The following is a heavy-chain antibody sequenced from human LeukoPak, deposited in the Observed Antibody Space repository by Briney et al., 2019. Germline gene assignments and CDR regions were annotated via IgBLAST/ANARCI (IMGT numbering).Heavy chain of an antibody. CDR2: IYYSGST. Sequence: SETLSLTCTVSGGSISSYYWSWIRQPPGKGLEWIGYIYYSGSTNYNPSLKSRVTISVDTSKNQFSLKLSSVTAADTAVYYCVRDWRGDSYGADPWGQGTLVTVSS. J-gene: IGHJ5*02. V-gene: IGHV4-59*01. CDR1: GGSISSYY. D-gene: IGHD5-18*01. CDR3: VRDWRGDSYGADP.